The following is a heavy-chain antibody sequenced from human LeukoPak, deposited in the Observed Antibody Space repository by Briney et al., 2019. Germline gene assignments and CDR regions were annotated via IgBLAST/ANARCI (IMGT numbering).Heavy chain of an antibody. J-gene: IGHJ5*02. V-gene: IGHV3-30*04. CDR3: ARGGGDYVGSRFDP. Sequence: GRSLRLSCAASGFTFSSYAMQWVRQARGKGLEWGAVISYDGSNKYYADSVKGRFTISRDNSKNTLYLQMNSLRAEDTAVYYCARGGGDYVGSRFDPWGQGTLVTVSS. D-gene: IGHD4-17*01. CDR1: GFTFSSYA. CDR2: ISYDGSNK.